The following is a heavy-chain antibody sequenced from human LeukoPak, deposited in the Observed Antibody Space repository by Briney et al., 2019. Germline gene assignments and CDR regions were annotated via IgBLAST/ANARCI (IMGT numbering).Heavy chain of an antibody. CDR2: IYYSGST. Sequence: SETLSLTXTVSGGSISSSSYYWGWIRQPPGKGLEWIRSIYYSGSTYYNPSLKSRVTISVDTSKNQFSLKLSSATAADTAVYYCARPGVYCSSTSCPFDYWGQGTLVTASS. V-gene: IGHV4-39*01. J-gene: IGHJ4*02. CDR1: GGSISSSSYY. CDR3: ARPGVYCSSTSCPFDY. D-gene: IGHD2-2*01.